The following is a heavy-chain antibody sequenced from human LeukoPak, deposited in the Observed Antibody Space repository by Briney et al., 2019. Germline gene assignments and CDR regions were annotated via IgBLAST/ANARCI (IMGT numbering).Heavy chain of an antibody. Sequence: SETLSLTCSVSGGSINSYYWSWIRQPPGKGLEWIGYIYSSGSTNYNPSLKSRVAISVDTSKNQFSLKLISVTAADTAVYYCARATPRITMVRGVIGAFDIWGQGTMVTVSS. CDR2: IYSSGST. D-gene: IGHD3-10*01. V-gene: IGHV4-4*09. J-gene: IGHJ3*02. CDR3: ARATPRITMVRGVIGAFDI. CDR1: GGSINSYY.